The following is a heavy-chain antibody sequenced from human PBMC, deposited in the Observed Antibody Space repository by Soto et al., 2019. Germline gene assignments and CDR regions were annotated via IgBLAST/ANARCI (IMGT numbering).Heavy chain of an antibody. J-gene: IGHJ5*02. CDR3: AKVGGRRIFGWFDP. CDR2: ITPYNGNR. CDR1: GYPFTTYG. Sequence: ASVKVSCKASGYPFTTYGIGWLRQAPGQGLEWMGWITPYNGNRKYAQKFQGRVTMTTDTSTSTAYMELRSLRSDDTAVYYCAKVGGRRIFGWFDPWGQGTLVTVYS. V-gene: IGHV1-18*01. D-gene: IGHD2-15*01.